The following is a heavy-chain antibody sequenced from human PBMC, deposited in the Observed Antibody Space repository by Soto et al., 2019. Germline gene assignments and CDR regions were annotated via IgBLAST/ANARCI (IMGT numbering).Heavy chain of an antibody. V-gene: IGHV4-30-2*01. J-gene: IGHJ4*02. Sequence: QLQLEESGSGLMKPSQTLSLTCSVSGASISSGDFSWSWLRQAPGKALEWIGYVRHTGNTYYTPSLKTRLNISPDRSKNQFSLRLSSVTAADTAVYYCARDRRDGYRGEVFDFWGQGILVIVSS. CDR3: ARDRRDGYRGEVFDF. D-gene: IGHD5-12*01. CDR2: VRHTGNT. CDR1: GASISSGDFS.